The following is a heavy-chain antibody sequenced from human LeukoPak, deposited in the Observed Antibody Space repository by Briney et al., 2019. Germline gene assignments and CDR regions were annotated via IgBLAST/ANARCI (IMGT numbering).Heavy chain of an antibody. CDR2: IYSSGTT. Sequence: PSETLSLTCTVSGGSITNYYWNWIRQPPGKGLEWIGFIYSSGTTNYNPSLKSRLTISLDTSKNQFSLKLSSVTAADTAVYFCARDWGVGGRPGYMDVWGKGTTVTISS. D-gene: IGHD6-6*01. CDR1: GGSITNYY. V-gene: IGHV4-59*01. J-gene: IGHJ6*03. CDR3: ARDWGVGGRPGYMDV.